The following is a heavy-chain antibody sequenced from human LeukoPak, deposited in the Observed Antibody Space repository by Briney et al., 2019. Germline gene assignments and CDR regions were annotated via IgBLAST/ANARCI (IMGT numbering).Heavy chain of an antibody. CDR1: GGPFSGYY. CDR2: INHSGST. CDR3: ARRSSMGDYTFYYYYGMDV. D-gene: IGHD4-17*01. J-gene: IGHJ6*02. Sequence: PSETLSLTCAVYGGPFSGYYWSWIRQPPGKGLEWIGEINHSGSTNYNPSLKSRVTISVDTSKNQFSLKLSSVTAADTAVYYCARRSSMGDYTFYYYYGMDVWGQGTTVTVSS. V-gene: IGHV4-34*01.